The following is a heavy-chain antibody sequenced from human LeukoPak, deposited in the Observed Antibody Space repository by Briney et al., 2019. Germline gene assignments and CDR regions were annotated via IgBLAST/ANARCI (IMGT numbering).Heavy chain of an antibody. V-gene: IGHV3-33*01. CDR3: ARDQNDIVATIVDY. CDR1: GFTFSSYG. J-gene: IGHJ4*02. CDR2: IWYDGSNK. D-gene: IGHD5-12*01. Sequence: SGGSLRLSCAASGFTFSSYGMHWVRQAPGKGLEWVAVIWYDGSNKYYADSVEGRFTISRDNSKNTLYLQMNSLRAEDTAVYYCARDQNDIVATIVDYWGQGTLVTVSS.